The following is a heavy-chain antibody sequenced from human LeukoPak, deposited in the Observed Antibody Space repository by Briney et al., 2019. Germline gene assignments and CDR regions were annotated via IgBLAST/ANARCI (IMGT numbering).Heavy chain of an antibody. J-gene: IGHJ4*02. V-gene: IGHV3-7*01. D-gene: IGHD3-22*01. CDR3: ARGPWGYYDSSGFDY. Sequence: GGSLRLSCAASGFTFSSYWMGWVRQAPGKGLEWVANIKQDGSEKYYVDSVKGRFTISRDNAKNSLYLQMNSLRAEDTAVYYCARGPWGYYDSSGFDYWGQGTLVTVSS. CDR2: IKQDGSEK. CDR1: GFTFSSYW.